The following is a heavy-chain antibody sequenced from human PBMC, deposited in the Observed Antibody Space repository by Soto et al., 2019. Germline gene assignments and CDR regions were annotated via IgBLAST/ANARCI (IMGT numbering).Heavy chain of an antibody. CDR2: IVPMFGTA. J-gene: IGHJ4*02. V-gene: IGHV1-69*06. Sequence: QARLVQSGAEVRKPGSSVKVSCKVTGGTSTRYAINWVRQSPGQGLEWMGGIVPMFGTAKYAQKFQGRVTMTADTSTNIAYMELRSLRSEDRAVYYCNRGSDYDFWSGYLWGQGTLVSVSS. D-gene: IGHD3-3*01. CDR1: GGTSTRYA. CDR3: NRGSDYDFWSGYL.